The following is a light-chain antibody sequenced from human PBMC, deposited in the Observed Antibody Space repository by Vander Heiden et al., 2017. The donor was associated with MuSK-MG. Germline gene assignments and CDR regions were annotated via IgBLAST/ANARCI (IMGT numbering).Light chain of an antibody. Sequence: DLVLTQPPLSLSVTSGQPAFISCNPSQRLLHSDGRTYFYWYLQKPGQPPQLLIYAVSSRFSGVPDRFSGSGSGTDFTLKISRVEAEDVGVYYCRQSLHLPWTFGQGTKVEIK. CDR2: AVS. CDR3: RQSLHLPWT. J-gene: IGKJ1*01. V-gene: IGKV2-29*03. CDR1: QRLLHSDGRTY.